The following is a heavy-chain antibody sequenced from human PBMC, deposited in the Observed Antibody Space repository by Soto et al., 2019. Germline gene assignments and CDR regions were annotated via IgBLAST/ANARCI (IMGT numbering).Heavy chain of an antibody. Sequence: DVQLVESGGGLVQPCRSLRLSCEASGFMFDDYALYWVRQAPGKGLEWVSVIRWDSNSIVYADSVEGRFTISIDKSKNSLYLQMNSLNPEDTALYYCSTSQSIASRPFDYWGQGPLVTVSS. CDR1: GFMFDDYA. J-gene: IGHJ4*02. CDR2: IRWDSNSI. D-gene: IGHD6-6*01. CDR3: STSQSIASRPFDY. V-gene: IGHV3-9*01.